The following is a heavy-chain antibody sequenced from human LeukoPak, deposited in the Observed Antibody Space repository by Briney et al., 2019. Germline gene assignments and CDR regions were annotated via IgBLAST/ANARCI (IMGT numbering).Heavy chain of an antibody. V-gene: IGHV3-15*01. D-gene: IGHD1-7*01. CDR3: TTVAGELRFADY. CDR2: ILLKSQGATT. Sequence: PGGSLTLSCAASGFTFSGAWMSWVRQAPGKGLEWVGRILLKSQGATTDYAAPVQGRFTISRDDSKNSLYLQMNSLKTEDTAVYYCTTVAGELRFADYWGQGTLVSVSS. CDR1: GFTFSGAW. J-gene: IGHJ4*02.